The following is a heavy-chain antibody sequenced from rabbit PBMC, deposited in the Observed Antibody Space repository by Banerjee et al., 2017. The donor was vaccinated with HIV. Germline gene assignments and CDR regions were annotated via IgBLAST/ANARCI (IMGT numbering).Heavy chain of an antibody. CDR3: ARDLAGAIGWNFNL. J-gene: IGHJ4*01. D-gene: IGHD4-1*01. V-gene: IGHV1S39*01. Sequence: QEQLVESGGGLVQPGGSLKLSCKASGFDFSNYGVSWVRQAPGKGLEWIGYIDPIFGNTYYANWVNGRFTISKASWTTVTLQMTSLTAADTARYFCARDLAGAIGWNFNLWGSGTLVTVS. CDR1: GFDFSNYG. CDR2: IDPIFGNT.